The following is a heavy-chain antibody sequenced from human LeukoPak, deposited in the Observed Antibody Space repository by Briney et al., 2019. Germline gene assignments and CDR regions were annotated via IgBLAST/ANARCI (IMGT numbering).Heavy chain of an antibody. Sequence: GGSLRLSCAASGFTFSSYAMHWVRQAPGKGLEWVAVISYDGSNKYYADSVKGRFTISRDNSKNTLYLQMSSLRAEDTAVFYCVRGYSSGYRLDYWGQGTLVTVTS. D-gene: IGHD6-19*01. CDR1: GFTFSSYA. CDR3: VRGYSSGYRLDY. CDR2: ISYDGSNK. V-gene: IGHV3-30-3*01. J-gene: IGHJ4*02.